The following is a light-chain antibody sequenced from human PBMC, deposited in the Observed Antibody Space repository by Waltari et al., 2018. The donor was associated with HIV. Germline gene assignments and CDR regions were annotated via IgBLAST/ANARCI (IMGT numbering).Light chain of an antibody. J-gene: IGLJ3*02. CDR2: EGS. Sequence: QSALTQPASVSGSPGQSLPISCTGTSSDVGSYNLLPWYQQHPGKAPKLMIYEGSKRPSGVSKRFAGSKSGNTASLTISGLQAEDEADYYCCSYAGSNTWVFGGGTKLTVL. V-gene: IGLV2-23*01. CDR3: CSYAGSNTWV. CDR1: SSDVGSYNL.